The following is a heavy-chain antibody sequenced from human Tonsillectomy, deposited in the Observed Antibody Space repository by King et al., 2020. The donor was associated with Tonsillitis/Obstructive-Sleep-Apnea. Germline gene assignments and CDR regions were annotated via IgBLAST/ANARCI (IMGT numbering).Heavy chain of an antibody. D-gene: IGHD1-1*01. J-gene: IGHJ5*02. Sequence: QLVQSGSELEKPGASVKVSCKASGYNFSIYAMNWVRQAPGQGLEWMGWINTNTGNPTYAQGFTGRFVFSLDASVCTAYLQISSLKAEDPAVYYCTSLLHDNNWFDPWGQGTLVTVSS. CDR1: GYNFSIYA. V-gene: IGHV7-4-1*02. CDR2: INTNTGNP. CDR3: TSLLHDNNWFDP.